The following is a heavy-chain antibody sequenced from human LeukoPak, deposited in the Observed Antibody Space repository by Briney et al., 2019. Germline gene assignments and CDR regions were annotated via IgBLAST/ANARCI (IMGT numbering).Heavy chain of an antibody. CDR1: GFTVSNNY. Sequence: PGGSLRLSCAASGFTVSNNYMSWVRQAPGKGLEWVSVIYSGGNTYYADSVKGRFTISRDNSKNTLYLQMNNLRAEDTAVYYCARERWLLGYSYGFDYWGQGTLVTVSS. CDR3: ARERWLLGYSYGFDY. V-gene: IGHV3-66*01. D-gene: IGHD5-18*01. CDR2: IYSGGNT. J-gene: IGHJ4*02.